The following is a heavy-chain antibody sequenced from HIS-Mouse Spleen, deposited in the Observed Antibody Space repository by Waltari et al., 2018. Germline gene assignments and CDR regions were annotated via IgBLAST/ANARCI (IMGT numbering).Heavy chain of an antibody. D-gene: IGHD6-13*01. Sequence: QLQLQESGPGLVKPSETLSLTCTVSGGSISSSSYYWGWIRQPPGQGLAWIGSIYYSGRTYYHPSLKCRVTISVDTSKNQFSLKLSSVTAADTAVYYCAREIPYSSSWYDWYFDLWGRGTLVTVSS. J-gene: IGHJ2*01. CDR1: GGSISSSSYY. CDR2: IYYSGRT. CDR3: AREIPYSSSWYDWYFDL. V-gene: IGHV4-39*07.